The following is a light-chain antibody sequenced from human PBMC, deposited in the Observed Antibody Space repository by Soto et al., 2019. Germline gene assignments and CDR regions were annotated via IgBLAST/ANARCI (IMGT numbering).Light chain of an antibody. Sequence: EIVLTQSPGTLSLSPGERATLSCRASQSVSSNSLAWYQQKPGQAPRLLIYGASSRATGIPDRFSGSGSGTDFTLTISRLEPEDFAVYYCQQYGSSPTFGQGTKVDIK. J-gene: IGKJ1*01. CDR2: GAS. V-gene: IGKV3-20*01. CDR3: QQYGSSPT. CDR1: QSVSSNS.